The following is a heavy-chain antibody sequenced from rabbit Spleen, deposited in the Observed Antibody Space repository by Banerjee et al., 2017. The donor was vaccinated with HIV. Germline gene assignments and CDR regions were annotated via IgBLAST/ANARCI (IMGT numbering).Heavy chain of an antibody. Sequence: QEQLEESGGDLVKPEGSLTLTCTASGFTISSSYWICWVRQAPGKGLEWIACIGGGSGTTYYASWAKGRFTISKTSSTTVTLQMTSLTAADTATYFCARDSDSDVWGPFNLWGPGTLVTVS. V-gene: IGHV1S45*01. CDR3: ARDSDSDVWGPFNL. CDR2: IGGGSGTT. CDR1: GFTISSSYW. J-gene: IGHJ6*01. D-gene: IGHD3-3*01.